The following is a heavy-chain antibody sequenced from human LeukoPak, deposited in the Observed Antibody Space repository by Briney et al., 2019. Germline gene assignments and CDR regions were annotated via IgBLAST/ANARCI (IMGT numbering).Heavy chain of an antibody. D-gene: IGHD4-17*01. CDR2: INAGNGNT. CDR3: ARDFSRATVTTTDY. J-gene: IGHJ4*02. V-gene: IGHV1-3*01. Sequence: ASVKVSCKASGYTFTSYAMHWVRQAPGQRLEWMGWINAGNGNTKYSQKFQGRVTMTRDTSTSTVYMELSSLRSEDTAVYYCARDFSRATVTTTDYWGQGTLVTVSS. CDR1: GYTFTSYA.